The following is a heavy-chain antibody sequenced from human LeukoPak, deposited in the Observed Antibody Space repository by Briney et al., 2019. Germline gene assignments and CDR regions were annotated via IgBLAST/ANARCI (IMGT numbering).Heavy chain of an antibody. CDR3: ARDRGQYSSSWYGFDY. D-gene: IGHD6-13*01. CDR2: TNPSVGSA. V-gene: IGHV1-46*01. J-gene: IGHJ4*02. Sequence: ASVKVSCKASGYTFTSHYMHWVRRAPGQGLEWMGITNPSVGSASYAQKFQGRVTMTRDTSTSTVYMELSSLRSEDTAVYYCARDRGQYSSSWYGFDYWGQGTLVTVSS. CDR1: GYTFTSHY.